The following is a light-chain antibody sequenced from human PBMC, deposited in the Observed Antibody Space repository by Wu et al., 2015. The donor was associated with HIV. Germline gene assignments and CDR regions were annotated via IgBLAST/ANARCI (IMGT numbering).Light chain of an antibody. CDR3: RETSSRPPA. J-gene: IGKJ5*01. CDR1: QNINNF. Sequence: DIQMTQSPSSLSASIGDRVTITCRASQNINNFLNWYQQKAGEAPKLLISAASNLQTGAPSRFSGSGSGTDFTLTIDNLQPEDFATYFCRETSSRPPAFGQGTRV. CDR2: AAS. V-gene: IGKV1-39*01.